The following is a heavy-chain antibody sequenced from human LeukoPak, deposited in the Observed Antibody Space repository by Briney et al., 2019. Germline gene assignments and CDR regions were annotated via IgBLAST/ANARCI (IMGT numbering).Heavy chain of an antibody. CDR3: ARDGGARGYSFIRGQNAFDI. V-gene: IGHV4-38-2*02. Sequence: SETLSLTCIVSGYSLHSGYYWGWVRQPPGKGLEWIGSIYHSGGTYYNPSLKSRVTISVDTSKNQFSLNLSSVTAEDTAVYYCARDGGARGYSFIRGQNAFDIWGQGTMVTVSS. D-gene: IGHD5-18*01. CDR1: GYSLHSGYY. CDR2: IYHSGGT. J-gene: IGHJ3*02.